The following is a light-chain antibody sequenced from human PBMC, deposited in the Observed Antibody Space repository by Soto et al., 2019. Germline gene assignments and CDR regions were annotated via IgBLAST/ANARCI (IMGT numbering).Light chain of an antibody. CDR2: EVN. CDR1: TRDVGGYNF. CDR3: SSYTSSNTLPFV. J-gene: IGLJ1*01. Sequence: QSALTQPASVSGSPGQSITISCTGTTRDVGGYNFVSWYQQCPGKAPKRMIYEVNNRPSGVSNRFSGSKSGNTASLTISGLQPEDEADYYCSSYTSSNTLPFVFGTGTKVTVL. V-gene: IGLV2-14*01.